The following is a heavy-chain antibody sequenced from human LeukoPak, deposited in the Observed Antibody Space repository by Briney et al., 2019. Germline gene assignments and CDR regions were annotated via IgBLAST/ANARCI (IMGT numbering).Heavy chain of an antibody. Sequence: HPGGSLRLSCAASGFTFSSYAMYWVRQAPGKGLEWVSSISDSGATTYYTDSVKGRFTISRDNSKNTLYLQMNSLRAEDTAVYYCASPYSGYVASDYWGQGTLVTVSS. CDR2: ISDSGATT. D-gene: IGHD5-12*01. V-gene: IGHV3-23*01. CDR3: ASPYSGYVASDY. J-gene: IGHJ4*02. CDR1: GFTFSSYA.